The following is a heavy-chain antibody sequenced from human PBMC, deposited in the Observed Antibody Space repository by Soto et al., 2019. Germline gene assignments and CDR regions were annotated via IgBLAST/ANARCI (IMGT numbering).Heavy chain of an antibody. CDR3: ARQIYDSSGYYYAY. D-gene: IGHD3-22*01. V-gene: IGHV4-39*01. CDR1: GGSISSSSYY. CDR2: IYSLGNT. J-gene: IGHJ4*02. Sequence: QIQLQESGPGLVKPSETLSVTCTVSGGSISSSSYYWGWIRQPPGQELEWLGTIYSLGNTYYNPSLKSRVTISVDKSKSQLFLKLSSVTAPDTAVYYCARQIYDSSGYYYAYWGQGTLVTVSS.